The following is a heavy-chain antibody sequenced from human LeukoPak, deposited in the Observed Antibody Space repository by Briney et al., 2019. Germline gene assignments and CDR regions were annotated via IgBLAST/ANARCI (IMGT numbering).Heavy chain of an antibody. CDR1: GFTFSSYA. J-gene: IGHJ6*02. CDR2: ISGSGGST. D-gene: IGHD3-10*01. V-gene: IGHV3-23*01. CDR3: VRGFGGAPQTYYYYGMDV. Sequence: GGSLRLSCAASGFTFSSYAMNWVRQAPGKGLEWVSAISGSGGSTYYGDSVKGRFTSSRDNSKNTLYLQMNSVRAEGTAVYYCVRGFGGAPQTYYYYGMDVWGQGTTVTVSS.